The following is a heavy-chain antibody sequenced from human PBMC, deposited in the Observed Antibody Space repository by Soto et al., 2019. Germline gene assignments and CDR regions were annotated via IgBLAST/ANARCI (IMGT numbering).Heavy chain of an antibody. D-gene: IGHD7-27*01. CDR3: ARVGWGGDS. J-gene: IGHJ4*02. CDR1: GGSVSSGSYH. V-gene: IGHV4-61*01. CDR2: TPYTGSP. Sequence: QVQLQESGPGLVKPSETLSLTCSVSGGSVSSGSYHWSWIRQPPGKGLEWIGFTPYTGSPEYNPSLKSRVVISIDRSKNQFSLKLSSVTAADTAVYFCARVGWGGDSWGQGNLVTVSS.